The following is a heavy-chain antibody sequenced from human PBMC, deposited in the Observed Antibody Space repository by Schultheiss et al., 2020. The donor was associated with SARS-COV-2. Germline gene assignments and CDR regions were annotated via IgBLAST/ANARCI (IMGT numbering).Heavy chain of an antibody. Sequence: ASVKVSCKASGYTFTSYAMHWVRQAPGQRLEWMGWSNAGNGNTKYSQEFQGRVTITRDTSASTAYMELSRLRSDDTAVYYCARVELPTDRQYYGGYRSYYYYMDVWGKGTTVTVSS. CDR1: GYTFTSYA. CDR3: ARVELPTDRQYYGGYRSYYYYMDV. V-gene: IGHV1-3*02. J-gene: IGHJ6*03. D-gene: IGHD4-17*01. CDR2: SNAGNGNT.